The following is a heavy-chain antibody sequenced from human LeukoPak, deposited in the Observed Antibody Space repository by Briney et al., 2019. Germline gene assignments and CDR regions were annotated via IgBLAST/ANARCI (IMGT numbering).Heavy chain of an antibody. D-gene: IGHD3-10*01. CDR3: ARQVLLAFDY. J-gene: IGHJ4*02. V-gene: IGHV4-39*01. Sequence: PSETLSLTCSVSVGSLSSTSYYWDWIRQPPGKGLEWIGTVFYTGTTYYNPSLKSRVTISVDTSNNQFSLKLSSVTAADTALYYCARQVLLAFDYWGQGALVTVSS. CDR2: VFYTGTT. CDR1: VGSLSSTSYY.